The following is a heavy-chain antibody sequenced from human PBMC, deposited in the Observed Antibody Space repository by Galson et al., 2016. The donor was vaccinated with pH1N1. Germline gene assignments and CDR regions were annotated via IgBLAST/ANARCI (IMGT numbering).Heavy chain of an antibody. CDR3: AKVDATSRSYYFDA. D-gene: IGHD2-2*01. Sequence: SLRLSCAASGLTLSRAVMTWVRQAPREGPEWISGITSRGNTYYAESVKGRFTISRDISKNMLFLQTNALRVDDTAVYYCAKVDATSRSYYFDAWGQGTLVTVSS. CDR1: GLTLSRAV. CDR2: ITSRGNT. V-gene: IGHV3-23*01. J-gene: IGHJ4*02.